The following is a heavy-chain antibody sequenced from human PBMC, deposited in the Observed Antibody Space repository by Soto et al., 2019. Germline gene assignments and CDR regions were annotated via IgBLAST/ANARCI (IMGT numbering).Heavy chain of an antibody. CDR3: ARACVVTTSPNDS. Sequence: PSETLSLTCAVYVGSFSGHYWNWIRQSPGKGLEWIGEINHSGSTNYNPSLKSRVTISVDTSKNQFSLKLSSVTAADTAVYYCARACVVTTSPNDSWGQGTRVTVSS. D-gene: IGHD5-12*01. J-gene: IGHJ4*02. CDR2: INHSGST. CDR1: VGSFSGHY. V-gene: IGHV4-34*01.